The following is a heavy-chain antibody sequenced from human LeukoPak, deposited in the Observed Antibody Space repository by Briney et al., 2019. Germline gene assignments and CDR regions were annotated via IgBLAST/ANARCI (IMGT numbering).Heavy chain of an antibody. V-gene: IGHV3-73*01. CDR1: GFTFSGSA. J-gene: IGHJ4*02. D-gene: IGHD2-15*01. CDR2: IRSKANSYAT. CDR3: TRHNGDYCSGGSCYWNGVDY. Sequence: GGSLSLSCAASGFTFSGSAMHWVRQASGKGLEWVGRIRSKANSYATAYAASVKGRFIISRDDSKNTAYLQMNSLKTEDTAVYYCTRHNGDYCSGGSCYWNGVDYWGQGTLVTVSS.